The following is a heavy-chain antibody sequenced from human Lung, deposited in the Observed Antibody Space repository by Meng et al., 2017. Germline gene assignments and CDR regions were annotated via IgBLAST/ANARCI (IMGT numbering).Heavy chain of an antibody. D-gene: IGHD2-15*01. Sequence: QVHLQQWGTGLLKPSETLSLTCAVYGGSFRGHYWSWIRQPPGKGLEWIGEINHSGSTNYNPSLKSRVTLSVDTSKNQFSLNLSSVTAADTAVYYCARGGWSLDYWGQGTLVTVSS. CDR3: ARGGWSLDY. CDR1: GGSFRGHY. V-gene: IGHV4-34*01. CDR2: INHSGST. J-gene: IGHJ4*02.